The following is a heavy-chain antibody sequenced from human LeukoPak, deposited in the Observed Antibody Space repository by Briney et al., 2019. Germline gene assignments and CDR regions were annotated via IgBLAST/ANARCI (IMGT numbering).Heavy chain of an antibody. CDR3: ARSVVTLYWYFDL. D-gene: IGHD4-23*01. Sequence: SETLSLTCTVSGGSISGYYYNWIRQPPGKGLEWIGYIYYSGSTNYNPSLKSRVTISLDTSKNQFSLKLSSVTTADTAVYCCARSVVTLYWYFDLWGRGTLVTVSS. CDR2: IYYSGST. CDR1: GGSISGYY. J-gene: IGHJ2*01. V-gene: IGHV4-59*01.